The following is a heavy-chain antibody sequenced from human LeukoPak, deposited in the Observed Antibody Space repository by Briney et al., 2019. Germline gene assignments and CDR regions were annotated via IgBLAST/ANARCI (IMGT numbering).Heavy chain of an antibody. V-gene: IGHV1-18*01. D-gene: IGHD2-15*01. J-gene: IGHJ6*02. CDR1: GYTFTSYG. CDR3: ARARCSGGSCYPGGYYGMDV. Sequence: ASVKVSCKASGYTFTSYGISWVRQAPGQGLEWMGRISVHSGQTNYVQKFQDRVTMTTDTSTSTAYMELRSLRSDDTAVYYCARARCSGGSCYPGGYYGMDVWGQGTTVTVSS. CDR2: ISVHSGQT.